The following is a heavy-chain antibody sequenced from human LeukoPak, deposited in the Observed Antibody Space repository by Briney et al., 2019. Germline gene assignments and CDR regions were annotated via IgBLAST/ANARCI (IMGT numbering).Heavy chain of an antibody. D-gene: IGHD3-22*01. V-gene: IGHV3-23*01. Sequence: GGSLRLSCAASGFIFSNYAMSWVRQVPGRGLEWVSTISSRGDSTYVADSVKGRFTISRDNSKNSLYLQMNSLRAEDTAVYYCARGTRSGYHPDWGQGTLVTVSS. J-gene: IGHJ4*02. CDR3: ARGTRSGYHPD. CDR2: ISSRGDST. CDR1: GFIFSNYA.